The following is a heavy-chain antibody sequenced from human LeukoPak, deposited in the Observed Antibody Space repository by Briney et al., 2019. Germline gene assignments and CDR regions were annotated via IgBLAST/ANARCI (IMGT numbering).Heavy chain of an antibody. CDR1: RFAFDTHA. Sequence: GGSLRLSCAASRFAFDTHAMSWVRQAPGKGLEWVSPISGSGDRTQYADSVKGRFTISRDNSKNTLYLQLHSLRAEYTAIYYCAKDRQKWQWLVMYYFDAWGQGTLVTVSS. CDR3: AKDRQKWQWLVMYYFDA. J-gene: IGHJ4*02. D-gene: IGHD6-19*01. V-gene: IGHV3-23*01. CDR2: ISGSGDRT.